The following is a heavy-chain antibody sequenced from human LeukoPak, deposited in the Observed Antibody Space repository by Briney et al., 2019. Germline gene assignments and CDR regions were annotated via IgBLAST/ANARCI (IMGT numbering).Heavy chain of an antibody. D-gene: IGHD3-10*01. CDR2: INPSGGST. V-gene: IGHV1-46*01. Sequence: ASVKVSCKASGYTFTSYYMHWVRQAPGQGLEWMGIINPSGGSTSYAQKFQGRVTMTRDTPTSTVYMELSSLRSEDTAVYYCARDKVSGSYSITYYYYYGMDVWGKGTTVTVSS. CDR1: GYTFTSYY. J-gene: IGHJ6*04. CDR3: ARDKVSGSYSITYYYYYGMDV.